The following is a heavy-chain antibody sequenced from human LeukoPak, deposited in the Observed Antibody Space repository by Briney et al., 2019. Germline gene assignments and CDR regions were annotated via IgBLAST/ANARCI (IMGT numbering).Heavy chain of an antibody. V-gene: IGHV3-7*01. CDR3: VTWGVEARIDP. Sequence: GGSLRLSCEASGFTFSSVWMGWVRQAPGKGLEWVANISPDGSDTYYMDSVEGRVTISRDNAETSMFLQKNRLRAEETPVYYCVTWGVEARIDPWGQGPLVTVSS. CDR2: ISPDGSDT. J-gene: IGHJ5*02. CDR1: GFTFSSVW. D-gene: IGHD3-10*01.